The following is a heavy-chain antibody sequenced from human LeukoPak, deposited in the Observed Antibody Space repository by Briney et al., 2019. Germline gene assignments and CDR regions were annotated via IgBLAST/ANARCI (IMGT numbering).Heavy chain of an antibody. CDR1: GYTFTGYY. Sequence: GASVKVSCKASGYTFTGYYMHWVRQAPGQGLEWMGWINPNSGGTNYAQKFQGRVTMTRDTSISTAYMELSRLRSDDTAVYYCARENCSGGSCYSIYYYYYMDVWGKGTTVTVSS. D-gene: IGHD2-15*01. J-gene: IGHJ6*03. CDR3: ARENCSGGSCYSIYYYYYMDV. CDR2: INPNSGGT. V-gene: IGHV1-2*02.